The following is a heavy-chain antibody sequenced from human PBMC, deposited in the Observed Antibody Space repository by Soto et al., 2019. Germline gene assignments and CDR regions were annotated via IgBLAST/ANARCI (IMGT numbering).Heavy chain of an antibody. Sequence: PGGSLRLSCAASGFTFSSYAMSWVRQAPGKGLEWVSAISGSGGSTYYADSVKGRFTISGDNSKNTLYLQMNSLRAEDTAVYYCASWGYCSSTSCPGGFQHWGQGTLVTVSS. CDR1: GFTFSSYA. V-gene: IGHV3-23*01. J-gene: IGHJ1*01. CDR3: ASWGYCSSTSCPGGFQH. D-gene: IGHD2-2*01. CDR2: ISGSGGST.